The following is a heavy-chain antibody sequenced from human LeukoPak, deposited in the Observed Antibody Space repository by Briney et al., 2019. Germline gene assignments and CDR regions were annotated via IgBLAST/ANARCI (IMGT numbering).Heavy chain of an antibody. D-gene: IGHD2/OR15-2a*01. CDR2: IKQDGSEK. J-gene: IGHJ3*02. V-gene: IGHV3-7*05. CDR3: ARGNFSAYDI. CDR1: GFTFSRHW. Sequence: GGSLRLSCAASGFTFSRHWMSWVRQAPGKGLEWVANIKQDGSEKYYVDSVKGRFTISRDNAKNSLYLQMNSLRAEDTAVYYCARGNFSAYDIWGQGTMVTVSS.